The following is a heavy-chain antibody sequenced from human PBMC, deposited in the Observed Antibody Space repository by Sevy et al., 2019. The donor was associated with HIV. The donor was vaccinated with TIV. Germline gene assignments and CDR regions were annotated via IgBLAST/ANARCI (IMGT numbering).Heavy chain of an antibody. V-gene: IGHV3-23*01. J-gene: IGHJ4*02. CDR3: AKEGRGYHGSGSSDY. D-gene: IGHD3-10*01. CDR1: GFTFSSYA. Sequence: GGSLRLSCAASGFTFSSYAMSWVRQAPGKGLEWVSVISGSGDSTYYVDSVKGRFTISRDNSKNTRYLQRNSLRAEDTAVYYCAKEGRGYHGSGSSDYWGQGALVTVSS. CDR2: ISGSGDST.